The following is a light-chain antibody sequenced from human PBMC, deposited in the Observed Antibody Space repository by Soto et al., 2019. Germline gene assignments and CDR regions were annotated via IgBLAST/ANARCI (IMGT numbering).Light chain of an antibody. V-gene: IGLV2-11*01. CDR2: DVN. Sequence: QSALTQPRSVSGSPGQSVTISCTGTSSDVGGYNYVSWYQQHPGKAPKLMIYDVNKWPSGVPDRFSGSKSGNTASLTISGLQAEDEADYYCGSYGGSYVVFGGGTKLTVL. J-gene: IGLJ2*01. CDR1: SSDVGGYNY. CDR3: GSYGGSYVV.